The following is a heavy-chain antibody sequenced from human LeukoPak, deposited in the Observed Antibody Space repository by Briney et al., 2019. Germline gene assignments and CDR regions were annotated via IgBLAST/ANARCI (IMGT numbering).Heavy chain of an antibody. V-gene: IGHV3-23*01. Sequence: PGGSLRLSCAASGFTFSSYAMSWVRQAPGKGLEWVSAISGSGGSTYYADSVKGRFTISRDNSKNTLYLQMNSLRAEDTAVYYCAKDRSRITMMGYGMDVWGQGTTVTVSS. J-gene: IGHJ6*02. CDR1: GFTFSSYA. CDR2: ISGSGGST. CDR3: AKDRSRITMMGYGMDV. D-gene: IGHD3-22*01.